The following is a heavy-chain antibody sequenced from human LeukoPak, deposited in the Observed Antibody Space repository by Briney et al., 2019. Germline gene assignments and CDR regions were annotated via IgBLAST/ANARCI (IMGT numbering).Heavy chain of an antibody. CDR2: SSGSGTGGYT. CDR3: ARCPSHYSSGWYCAFDI. D-gene: IGHD6-19*01. V-gene: IGHV3-23*01. Sequence: GGSLRLSCAASGFIFSSYDMSWVRQAPGKGLEWVSVSSGSGTGGYTHYADSVKGRFTISRDNSKNTLYLQMNSLRAEDTAVYYCARCPSHYSSGWYCAFDIWGQGTMVTVSS. CDR1: GFIFSSYD. J-gene: IGHJ3*02.